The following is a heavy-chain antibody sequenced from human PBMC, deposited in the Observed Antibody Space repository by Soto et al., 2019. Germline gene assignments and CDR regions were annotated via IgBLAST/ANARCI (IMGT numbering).Heavy chain of an antibody. J-gene: IGHJ4*02. CDR2: SYFSGST. V-gene: IGHV4-4*09. Sequence: SETLSLTCSVSGGSMNGYYWSWIRQTPGQGLEWLGFSYFSGSTRYNPSLMSRLTISLDKSKRQFSMSLSSVTAADTAVYYCARSVATPGTNIDFWGQGTLVTVSS. CDR3: ARSVATPGTNIDF. CDR1: GGSMNGYY. D-gene: IGHD6-13*01.